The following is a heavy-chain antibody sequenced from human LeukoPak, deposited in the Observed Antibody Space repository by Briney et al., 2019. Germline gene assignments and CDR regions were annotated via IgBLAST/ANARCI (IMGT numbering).Heavy chain of an antibody. V-gene: IGHV3-23*01. CDR1: GFTFSSYG. CDR2: ISGSGGST. Sequence: PGGSLRLSCAASGFTFSSYGMSWVRQAPGKGLEWVSAISGSGGSTYYADSVKGRFTISRDNSKNTLYLQMNSLRAEDTAVYYCAKAYSGSYGMDAFDIWGQGTMVTVSS. J-gene: IGHJ3*02. D-gene: IGHD1-26*01. CDR3: AKAYSGSYGMDAFDI.